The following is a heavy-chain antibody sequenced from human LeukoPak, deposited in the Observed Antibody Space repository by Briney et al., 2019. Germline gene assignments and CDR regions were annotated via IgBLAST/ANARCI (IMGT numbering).Heavy chain of an antibody. CDR1: GGSIGSHY. Sequence: SETLSLTCTVSGGSIGSHYWTWIRQTPGKGLEWIGYVYDIGSTKYNPSLKSRVTISVDTSKNQFSLRLSSVTAADTAVYYCARGGDLKSVDYWGQGTLVAVSS. CDR3: ARGGDLKSVDY. CDR2: VYDIGST. V-gene: IGHV4-59*11. D-gene: IGHD3-16*01. J-gene: IGHJ4*02.